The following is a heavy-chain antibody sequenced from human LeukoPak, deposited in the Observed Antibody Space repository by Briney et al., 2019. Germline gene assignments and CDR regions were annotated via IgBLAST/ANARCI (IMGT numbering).Heavy chain of an antibody. Sequence: GGSLRLSCAASGFTFTSYSMNWVRQAPGRGLEWVSSISSSSTYIYYADSVKGRFTISRDNAKNSLYLQMNSLRAEDTAVYYCARDPSAVIAPSNWCVPWGQGTLVTVSS. CDR3: ARDPSAVIAPSNWCVP. CDR2: ISSSSTYI. D-gene: IGHD2-21*01. CDR1: GFTFTSYS. V-gene: IGHV3-21*01. J-gene: IGHJ5*02.